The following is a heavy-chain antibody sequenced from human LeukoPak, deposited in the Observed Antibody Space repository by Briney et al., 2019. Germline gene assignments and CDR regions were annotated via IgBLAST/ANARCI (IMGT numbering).Heavy chain of an antibody. Sequence: ASVKVSCKASGYTFTDYYIHWVRQAPGQGLEWMGWIDTNTGNPTYAQGFTGRFVFSLDTSVSTAYLQISSLKAEDTAIYYCARDVTTASFDFWGQGTLVTVSS. CDR1: GYTFTDYY. CDR3: ARDVTTASFDF. CDR2: IDTNTGNP. V-gene: IGHV7-4-1*02. J-gene: IGHJ4*02. D-gene: IGHD4-11*01.